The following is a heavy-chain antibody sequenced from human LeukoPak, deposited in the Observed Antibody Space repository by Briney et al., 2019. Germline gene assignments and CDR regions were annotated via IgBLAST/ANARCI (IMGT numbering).Heavy chain of an antibody. D-gene: IGHD3-22*01. J-gene: IGHJ4*02. Sequence: GRSLRLSCAASGFTFSSYAMHWVRQAPGKGLEWEAVISYDGSNKYYADSVKGRFTISRDNSKNTLYLQMNSLRAEDTAVYYCARGGDYYDSSGYYSGDYFDYWGQGTLVTVSS. CDR1: GFTFSSYA. CDR2: ISYDGSNK. V-gene: IGHV3-30-3*01. CDR3: ARGGDYYDSSGYYSGDYFDY.